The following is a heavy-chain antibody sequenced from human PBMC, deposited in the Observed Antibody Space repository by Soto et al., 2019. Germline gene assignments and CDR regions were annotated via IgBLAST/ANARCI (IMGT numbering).Heavy chain of an antibody. CDR3: ARDTWAGGGSLPFES. V-gene: IGHV3-48*03. Sequence: PVGSLRLSCAASVFTFSSYEMNCVRDSPGKGLEWVSYISSSGSSIYYADSVKGRFTISRDNAKNSVYLQMNSLRAEDTAVYYCARDTWAGGGSLPFESLGQGTLGLVS. J-gene: IGHJ4*02. CDR1: VFTFSSYE. D-gene: IGHD2-15*01. CDR2: ISSSGSSI.